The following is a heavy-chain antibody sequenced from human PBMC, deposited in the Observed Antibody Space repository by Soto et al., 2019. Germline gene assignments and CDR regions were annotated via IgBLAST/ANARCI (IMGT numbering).Heavy chain of an antibody. J-gene: IGHJ6*02. CDR3: ARDSALYGMDV. Sequence: SETLSLTCTVYGGSISPYYWSWIRRPPGKGLEWIGYIYYRGSTDYNPSLKSRVTVSLDTSKNQFSLELSSVTAADTAVYYCARDSALYGMDVWGQGTTVTVSS. V-gene: IGHV4-59*13. CDR1: GGSISPYY. D-gene: IGHD3-10*01. CDR2: IYYRGST.